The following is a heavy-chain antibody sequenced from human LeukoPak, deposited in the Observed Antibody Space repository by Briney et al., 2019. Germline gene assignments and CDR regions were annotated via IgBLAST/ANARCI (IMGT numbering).Heavy chain of an antibody. J-gene: IGHJ4*02. CDR1: GFTFSSYW. V-gene: IGHV3-7*01. Sequence: GGSLRLSCAASGFTFSSYWMSWVRQAPGKGLEWVANIKQDGSEKYYVDSVKGRFTISRDNAKNLLYLDMNSLRAEDTAVYYCARGHTAVTRHFDFWGQGTLVTVSS. CDR2: IKQDGSEK. CDR3: ARGHTAVTRHFDF. D-gene: IGHD4-17*01.